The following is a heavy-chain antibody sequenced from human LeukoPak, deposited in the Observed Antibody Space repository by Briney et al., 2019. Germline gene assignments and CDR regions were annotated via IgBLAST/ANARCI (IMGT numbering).Heavy chain of an antibody. D-gene: IGHD2-21*02. Sequence: SETLSLTCSASGGSINSGGYYWSWIRQHPGKGLEWVGYIYYSGTTYYNPSLRSRVTIALDTSQNQFSLKLSSVTAADTAVYYCARGLGDCGGDCYVDAFDIWGQGTMVTVSS. CDR2: IYYSGTT. CDR3: ARGLGDCGGDCYVDAFDI. V-gene: IGHV4-31*03. J-gene: IGHJ3*02. CDR1: GGSINSGGYY.